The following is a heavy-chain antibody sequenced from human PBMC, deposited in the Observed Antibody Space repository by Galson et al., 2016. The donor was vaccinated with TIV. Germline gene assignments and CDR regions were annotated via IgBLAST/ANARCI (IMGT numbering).Heavy chain of an antibody. CDR1: GFTFTDYY. D-gene: IGHD3-22*01. J-gene: IGHJ6*02. V-gene: IGHV3-11*04. CDR3: ARAVTMRVADYYYGMDV. Sequence: SLRLSCAASGFTFTDYYMNWIRQAPGKGLEWVSYISNGGSTTYYADFVKGPFTISRDNAKNSLYLHMSSLRAEDTAVYFCARAVTMRVADYYYGMDVWGQGTAVTVSS. CDR2: ISNGGSTT.